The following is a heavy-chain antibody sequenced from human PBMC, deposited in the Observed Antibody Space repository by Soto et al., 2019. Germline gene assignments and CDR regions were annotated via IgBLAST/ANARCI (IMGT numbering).Heavy chain of an antibody. CDR2: IYPGASDT. V-gene: IGHV5-51*01. Sequence: PGESLKISPKGSGYSLTSYWIASVRQMPGKGLEWMGSIYPGASDTKYSPSFQGQVTASAAKSISTAYLHWCGLKASDTAMYYGARSPQIWFPLDYLGQGTLVTASS. D-gene: IGHD5-18*01. CDR1: GYSLTSYW. J-gene: IGHJ4*02. CDR3: ARSPQIWFPLDY.